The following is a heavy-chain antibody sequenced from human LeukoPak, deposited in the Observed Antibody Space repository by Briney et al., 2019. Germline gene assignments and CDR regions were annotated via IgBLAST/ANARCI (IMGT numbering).Heavy chain of an antibody. D-gene: IGHD1-7*01. V-gene: IGHV1-46*01. CDR3: ARGAGTTVGY. J-gene: IGHJ4*02. CDR2: INPSGGGA. CDR1: GYTFTSYY. Sequence: ASVKVSCKASGYTFTSYYMHWVRQAPGQGLEWMGRINPSGGGASYAQKFQGRVTMTRDTSTSTVYMELSRLRSDDTAVYYCARGAGTTVGYWGQGTLVTVSS.